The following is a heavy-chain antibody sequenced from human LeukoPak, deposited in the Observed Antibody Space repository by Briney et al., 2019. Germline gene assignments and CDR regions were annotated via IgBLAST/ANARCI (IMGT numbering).Heavy chain of an antibody. V-gene: IGHV4-59*08. D-gene: IGHD6-19*01. J-gene: IGHJ4*02. CDR2: ISDSGST. Sequence: KPSETLSLTCSVPGGSTSSYYWSWIRKPPGKGLEWIGYISDSGSTNYNPSLKSRVTMSVDTSRNQFSLKLSSVTAADTAVYYCATIAAYGGGWYTIAYWGQGTLVTVSS. CDR1: GGSTSSYY. CDR3: ATIAAYGGGWYTIAY.